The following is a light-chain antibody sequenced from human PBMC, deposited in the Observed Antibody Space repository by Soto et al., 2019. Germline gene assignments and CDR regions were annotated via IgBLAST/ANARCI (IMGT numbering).Light chain of an antibody. J-gene: IGKJ2*01. V-gene: IGKV1-5*03. CDR2: KAS. CDR1: QSIRNW. Sequence: DIQMTQSPSTLSASVGDRVTITCRASQSIRNWLAWYQQKPGKAPKLLIYKASSLESGVPSRFSGSASGTEFTLTISSLQPDDFATYYCQQYHSYSYTFGQGTNLEIK. CDR3: QQYHSYSYT.